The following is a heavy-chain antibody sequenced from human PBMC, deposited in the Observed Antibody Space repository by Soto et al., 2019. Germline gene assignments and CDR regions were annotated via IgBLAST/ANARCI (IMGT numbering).Heavy chain of an antibody. J-gene: IGHJ5*02. D-gene: IGHD3-3*01. Sequence: QVQLQESGPGLVKPSQTLSLTCTVSGGSISSGGYYWSWIRQHPGKGLEWIGYIYYSGSTYYNPSLKSRVTISVDTSKNQFSLKLSSVTAADTAVYYCARAPGVEWLSLRFDPWGQGTLVTVSS. CDR3: ARAPGVEWLSLRFDP. CDR1: GGSISSGGYY. V-gene: IGHV4-31*03. CDR2: IYYSGST.